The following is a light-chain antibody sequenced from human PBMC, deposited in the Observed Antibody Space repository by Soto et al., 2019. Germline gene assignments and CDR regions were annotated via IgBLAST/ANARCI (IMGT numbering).Light chain of an antibody. CDR1: QSVNTY. CDR3: QHRNSWLWT. J-gene: IGKJ1*01. V-gene: IGKV3-11*01. CDR2: ETS. Sequence: EIVLTQSRVTLSLSPGERPTLSCRASQSVNTYVAWYQQRLGQAPRLLIYETSNRATGIPVRFSGGGSGTDFTLTISSLEPEDFAVYDCQHRNSWLWTFSQGTKVDIK.